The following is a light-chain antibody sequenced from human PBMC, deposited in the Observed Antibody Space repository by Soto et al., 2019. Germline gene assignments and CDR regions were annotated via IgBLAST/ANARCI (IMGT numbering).Light chain of an antibody. CDR3: QQSYSTPIS. V-gene: IGKV1-39*01. J-gene: IGKJ5*01. Sequence: QMTQSPASLSASIGDRFTITCRASQTISSWLAWYQQKPGKAPKLLIYAASSLQSGVPSRFSGSGSGTDFNLTISSLRPEDFPTYYCQQSYSTPISLGQGTRLEIK. CDR2: AAS. CDR1: QTISSW.